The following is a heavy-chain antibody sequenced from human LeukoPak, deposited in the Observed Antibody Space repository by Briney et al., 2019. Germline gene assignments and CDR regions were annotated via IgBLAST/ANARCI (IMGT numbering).Heavy chain of an antibody. CDR3: AKRADSGGYPFDY. D-gene: IGHD3-22*01. CDR1: GFTFGNYD. V-gene: IGHV3-23*01. CDR2: ISGGGSNT. Sequence: GGSLRLSCAASGFTFGNYDMFWVRQAPGKGLEWVSDISGGGSNTYYADSVKGHFTISRDNSKNTLYLQMNSLRAEDTAVYYCAKRADSGGYPFDYWGQGTLVTVSS. J-gene: IGHJ4*02.